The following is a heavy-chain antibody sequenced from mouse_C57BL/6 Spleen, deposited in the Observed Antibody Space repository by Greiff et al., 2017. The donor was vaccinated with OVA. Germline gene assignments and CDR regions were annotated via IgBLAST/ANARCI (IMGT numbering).Heavy chain of an antibody. D-gene: IGHD1-1*01. CDR2: ISYDGSN. CDR3: AFSTVEPKDYAMDY. J-gene: IGHJ4*01. V-gene: IGHV3-6*01. CDR1: GYSITSGYY. Sequence: EVQLVESGPGLVKPSQSLSLTCSVTGYSITSGYYWNWIRQFPGNKLEWMGYISYDGSNNYNPSLKNRISITRDTSKNQFFLKLNSVTTEDTATYYCAFSTVEPKDYAMDYWGQGTSVTVSS.